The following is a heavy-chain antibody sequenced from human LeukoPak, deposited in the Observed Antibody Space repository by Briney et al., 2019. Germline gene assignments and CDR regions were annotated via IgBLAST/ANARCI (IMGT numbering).Heavy chain of an antibody. D-gene: IGHD5-12*01. Sequence: PSETLSLTCTVSGGSISSGGYYWSWIRQHPGKGLEWIGYIYYSGSTYYNPSLKSRVTISVDTSKNQFSLKLSSVTAADTAVYYCARVYSGYDSLDYWGQGTLVTVSS. J-gene: IGHJ4*02. CDR2: IYYSGST. CDR1: GGSISSGGYY. CDR3: ARVYSGYDSLDY. V-gene: IGHV4-31*03.